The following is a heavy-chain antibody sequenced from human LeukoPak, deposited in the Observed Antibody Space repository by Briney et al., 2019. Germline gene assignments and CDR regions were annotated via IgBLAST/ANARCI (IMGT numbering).Heavy chain of an antibody. D-gene: IGHD6-19*01. J-gene: IGHJ4*02. Sequence: PGRSLRLSCAASGFIFHSYAMHWVRQAPGKGLEWVAVIWHDGNNKYYADSVKGRFTISRDNSKNTLYLQMNSLRAEDTAVYYCAKDYSIAVTGSDYWGQGTPVTVSS. CDR1: GFIFHSYA. CDR3: AKDYSIAVTGSDY. V-gene: IGHV3-33*06. CDR2: IWHDGNNK.